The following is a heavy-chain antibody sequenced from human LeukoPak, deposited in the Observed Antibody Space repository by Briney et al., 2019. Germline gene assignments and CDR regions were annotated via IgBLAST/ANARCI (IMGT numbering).Heavy chain of an antibody. CDR1: GFTFSSYA. J-gene: IGHJ4*02. Sequence: GGSLRLSCAASGFTFSSYAMSWVRQAPGKGLEWVSAISGSSGSTYYADSVKGRFTISRDNSKNTLYLQMNSLRAEDTAVYYCAKILRLGELSLYDYWGQGTLVTVSS. V-gene: IGHV3-23*01. CDR2: ISGSSGST. CDR3: AKILRLGELSLYDY. D-gene: IGHD3-16*02.